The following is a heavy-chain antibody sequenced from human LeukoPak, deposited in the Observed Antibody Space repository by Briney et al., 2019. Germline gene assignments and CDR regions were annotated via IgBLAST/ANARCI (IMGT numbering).Heavy chain of an antibody. CDR3: ARDTLGAYDSNGYYHGY. V-gene: IGHV3-53*01. CDR2: IYSADNT. CDR1: GFTVSSSY. Sequence: PAGSLRLSCAASGFTVSSSYMSWVRQAPGKGLEWVSLIYSADNTHYADSVKGRFSISRDNSKNPLYLQMNSLRAEDTAVYYCARDTLGAYDSNGYYHGYWGQGTLVTVSS. D-gene: IGHD3-22*01. J-gene: IGHJ4*02.